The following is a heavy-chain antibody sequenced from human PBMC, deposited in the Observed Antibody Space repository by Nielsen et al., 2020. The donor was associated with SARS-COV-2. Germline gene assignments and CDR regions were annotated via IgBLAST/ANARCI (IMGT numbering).Heavy chain of an antibody. CDR2: IKQDGSEK. CDR1: GFTFSSYW. Sequence: GVLKISCAASGFTFSSYWMSWVRQAPGKGLEWVANIKQDGSEKYYVDSVKGRFTISRDNAKNSLYLQMNSLRAEDTAVYYCARDQRYSGSYWGGYYYYGMDVWGQGTTVTVSS. D-gene: IGHD1-26*01. V-gene: IGHV3-7*03. J-gene: IGHJ6*02. CDR3: ARDQRYSGSYWGGYYYYGMDV.